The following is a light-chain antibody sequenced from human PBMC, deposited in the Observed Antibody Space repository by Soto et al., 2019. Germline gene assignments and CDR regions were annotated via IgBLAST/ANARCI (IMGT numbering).Light chain of an antibody. CDR1: QSVLYRSTNKNY. Sequence: DIVMTQSPDSLAVSRGERATINCKSSQSVLYRSTNKNYLAWYQEKPGQPPKLLIYWASTRESGVPDRISVSGTGTDYTIALSSMHAEDVAVYYCQQYYSTPLTFGGGTKVEIK. V-gene: IGKV4-1*01. CDR3: QQYYSTPLT. CDR2: WAS. J-gene: IGKJ4*01.